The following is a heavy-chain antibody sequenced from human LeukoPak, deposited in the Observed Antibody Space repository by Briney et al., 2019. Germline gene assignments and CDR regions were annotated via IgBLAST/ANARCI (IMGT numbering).Heavy chain of an antibody. CDR2: IYYSGST. CDR3: AMLIPYYSDY. V-gene: IGHV4-59*01. CDR1: GGSISSDY. Sequence: SETLSLIFTVSGGSISSDYWSWIRQPPGKGLEWIGYIYYSGSTNYNPSLKSRVTISVDTSKNQFSLRLRSVTAADTAVYYCAMLIPYYSDYWGQGILVTVSS. J-gene: IGHJ4*02.